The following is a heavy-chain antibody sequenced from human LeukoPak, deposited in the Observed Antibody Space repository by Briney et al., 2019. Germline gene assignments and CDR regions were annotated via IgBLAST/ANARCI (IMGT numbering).Heavy chain of an antibody. CDR2: INHNSGKT. Sequence: ASVKVSCKASGYTFPSYDSNWVRQATGQGLEWMGWINHNSGKTGYAQKFQGRVTITRNTSISTAYMELSSLRSEDTAVYYCAREVGDVVNDFIVEDRFDPWGQGTLVTVSS. CDR3: AREVGDVVNDFIVEDRFDP. V-gene: IGHV1-8*03. J-gene: IGHJ5*02. D-gene: IGHD3/OR15-3a*01. CDR1: GYTFPSYD.